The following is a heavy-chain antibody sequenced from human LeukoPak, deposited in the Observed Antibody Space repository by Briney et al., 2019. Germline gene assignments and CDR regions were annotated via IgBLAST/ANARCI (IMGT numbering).Heavy chain of an antibody. J-gene: IGHJ4*02. V-gene: IGHV4-59*08. D-gene: IGHD6-19*01. CDR1: GGSIGSYY. CDR3: ARHSSYSTGWFPFFDC. CDR2: IYYSGST. Sequence: AETLSLTCTVSGGSIGSYYWSWIRQPPGKGLEWLGYIYYSGSTNYSPSLKSQITMTADTSKNHFSLKLTSVTAADTAVYYCARHSSYSTGWFPFFDCWGQGILVTVSS.